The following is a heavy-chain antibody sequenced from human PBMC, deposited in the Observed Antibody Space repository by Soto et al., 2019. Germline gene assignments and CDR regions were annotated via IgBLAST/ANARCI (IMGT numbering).Heavy chain of an antibody. V-gene: IGHV4-34*02. CDR2: ANHSGST. D-gene: IGHD6-19*01. CDR1: GGSFNAYY. J-gene: IGHJ2*01. CDR3: ARQWLVRYFDL. Sequence: QVQLQQWGAGLLKPSETLSLTCAVYGGSFNAYYWSWIRQPPGKELEWIGEANHSGSTTYNPSLKSRVTISVDTSKNQFSLKLSSMTAADTAVYYCARQWLVRYFDLWGRGTLVTVSS.